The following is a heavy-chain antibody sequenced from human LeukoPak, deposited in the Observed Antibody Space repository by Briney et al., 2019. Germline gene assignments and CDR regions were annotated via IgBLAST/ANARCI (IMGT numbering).Heavy chain of an antibody. V-gene: IGHV3-33*01. CDR1: GFTFSSYG. D-gene: IGHD3-9*01. Sequence: GGSLRLSCAASGFTFSSYGMHWVRQAPGKGLEWVAVIWYDGSNKYYADSVKGRFTISRDNSKNTLYLQMNSLRAEDTAVYYCARSVRYFDWLPEYWGQGTLVTVSS. J-gene: IGHJ4*02. CDR3: ARSVRYFDWLPEY. CDR2: IWYDGSNK.